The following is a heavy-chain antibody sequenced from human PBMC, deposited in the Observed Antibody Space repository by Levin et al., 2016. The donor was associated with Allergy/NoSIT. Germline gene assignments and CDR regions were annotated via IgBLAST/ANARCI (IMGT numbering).Heavy chain of an antibody. CDR1: GGSFSGYY. CDR2: INHSGST. J-gene: IGHJ6*02. CDR3: ARHPLYSSSWNYYYYGMDV. Sequence: SQTLSLTCAVYGGSFSGYYWSWIRQPPGKGLEWIGEINHSGSTNYNPSLKSRVTISVDTSKNQFSLKLSSVTAADTAVYYCARHPLYSSSWNYYYYGMDVWGQGTTVTVSS. D-gene: IGHD6-13*01. V-gene: IGHV4-34*01.